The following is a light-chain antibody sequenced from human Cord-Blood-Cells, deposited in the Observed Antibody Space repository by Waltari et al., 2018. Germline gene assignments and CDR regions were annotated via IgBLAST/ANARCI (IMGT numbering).Light chain of an antibody. CDR1: QSVSSN. Sequence: EIVMTQSPATLSVSPGEXXXLSCRASQSVSSNLAWYQQKPGQAPRLLIYGASTRATGIPARFSGSGSGTEFTLTISSLQSEDFAVYYCQQYNNWWTFGQGTKVEIK. CDR2: GAS. V-gene: IGKV3-15*01. J-gene: IGKJ1*01. CDR3: QQYNNWWT.